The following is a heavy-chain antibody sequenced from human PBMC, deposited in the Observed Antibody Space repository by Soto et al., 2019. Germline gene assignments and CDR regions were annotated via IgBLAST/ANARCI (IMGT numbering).Heavy chain of an antibody. CDR1: GYTFTSYD. Sequence: ASVNGYCKTSGYTFTSYDINCVRQATGQVLEWMGWMNPNSGNTGYAQKFQGRVTMTRNTSISTAYMELSSLRSEDTAVYYCARVLDSGSYYYYYYYGMDVWGQGTTVTVSS. D-gene: IGHD1-26*01. V-gene: IGHV1-8*01. J-gene: IGHJ6*02. CDR3: ARVLDSGSYYYYYYYGMDV. CDR2: MNPNSGNT.